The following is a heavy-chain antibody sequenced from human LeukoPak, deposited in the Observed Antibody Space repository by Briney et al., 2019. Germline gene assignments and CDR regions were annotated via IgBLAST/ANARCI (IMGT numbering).Heavy chain of an antibody. CDR2: IWYDGSNK. J-gene: IGHJ4*02. Sequence: PGRSLRLSCAASGFTFSSYGMHWVRQAPGKGLEWVAVIWYDGSNKYYADSVKGRFTISRDNSKNTLYLQMNSLGAEDTAVYYCARDWLSRFDYWGQGTLVTVSS. CDR3: ARDWLSRFDY. CDR1: GFTFSSYG. V-gene: IGHV3-33*01. D-gene: IGHD5-12*01.